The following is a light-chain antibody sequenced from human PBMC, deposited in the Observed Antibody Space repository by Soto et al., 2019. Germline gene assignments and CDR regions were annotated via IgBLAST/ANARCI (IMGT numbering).Light chain of an antibody. Sequence: EIVMTQSPATLSVSPGERATLSCRASQSVSSDLAWYQQKPGQAPRLLIYGASTRATGIPARISGSGSGTEFYLTISSLQSEDFAVYYCQQYNNWPLTFGGGTKVEIK. V-gene: IGKV3-15*01. CDR1: QSVSSD. J-gene: IGKJ4*01. CDR3: QQYNNWPLT. CDR2: GAS.